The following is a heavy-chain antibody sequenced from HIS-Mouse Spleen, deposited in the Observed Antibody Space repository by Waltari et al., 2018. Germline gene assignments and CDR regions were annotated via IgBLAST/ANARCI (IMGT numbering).Heavy chain of an antibody. CDR2: IDWDDDK. D-gene: IGHD6-19*01. CDR3: ARIAEGYTSGWYAFDY. Sequence: QVTLRESGPALVKPTQTLTLTCTFSGFSLSTSGMCVSCIRQPQVKALEWLARIDWDDDKYYSTSLKTRLTISRDTSKNQVVLTMTNMDPLDTATYYCARIAEGYTSGWYAFDYWGQGTLVTVSS. V-gene: IGHV2-70*15. CDR1: GFSLSTSGMC. J-gene: IGHJ4*02.